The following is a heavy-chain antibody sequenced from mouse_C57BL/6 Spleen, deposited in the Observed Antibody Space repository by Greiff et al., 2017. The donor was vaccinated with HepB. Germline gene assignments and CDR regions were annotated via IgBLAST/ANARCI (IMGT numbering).Heavy chain of an antibody. CDR1: GFNIKDYY. CDR3: ASHYGSSYAWFAY. Sequence: EVQLVESGAELVKPGASVKLSCTASGFNIKDYYMHWVKQRTEQGLEWIGRIDPEDGETKYAPKFQGKATITADTSSNTAYLQLSSLTSEDTAVYYCASHYGSSYAWFAYWGQGTLVTVSA. V-gene: IGHV14-2*01. D-gene: IGHD1-1*01. CDR2: IDPEDGET. J-gene: IGHJ3*01.